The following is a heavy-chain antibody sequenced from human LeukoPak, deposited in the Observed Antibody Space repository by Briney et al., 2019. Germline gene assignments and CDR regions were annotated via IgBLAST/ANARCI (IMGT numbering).Heavy chain of an antibody. V-gene: IGHV3-21*01. D-gene: IGHD2-2*01. J-gene: IGHJ6*03. CDR3: ARSHQLVYYYYMDV. CDR2: ISSSSYI. CDR1: GFTFSSYS. Sequence: GGSLRLSCAASGFTFSSYSMNWVRQAPGKGLEWVSSISSSSYIYYADSVKGRFTISRDNAKNSLYLQMNSLRAEDTAVYYCARSHQLVYYYYMDVWGKGTTVTVSS.